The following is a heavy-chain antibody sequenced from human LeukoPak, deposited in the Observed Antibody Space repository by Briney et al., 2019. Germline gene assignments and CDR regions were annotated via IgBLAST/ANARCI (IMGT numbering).Heavy chain of an antibody. Sequence: SGGSLRLSCAASGFTFDDYAMHWVRQAPGKGLEWVSGISWNSGSIGYADSVKGRFTISRDNAKNSLYLQMNSLRAEDTALYYCAKDSNYDILTGYQDYWGQGTLVIVSS. J-gene: IGHJ4*02. CDR1: GFTFDDYA. D-gene: IGHD3-9*01. CDR3: AKDSNYDILTGYQDY. V-gene: IGHV3-9*01. CDR2: ISWNSGSI.